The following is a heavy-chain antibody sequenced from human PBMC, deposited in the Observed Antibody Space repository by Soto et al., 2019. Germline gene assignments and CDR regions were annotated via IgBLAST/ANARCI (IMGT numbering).Heavy chain of an antibody. CDR3: ARIPCGNYYTENFFDP. D-gene: IGHD3-22*01. J-gene: IGHJ5*02. CDR1: GFSLTTIGMC. Sequence: GSGPTLVNPTQTLTLTCTFSGFSLTTIGMCLSWIRQPPGKALEWLALIDWDDNTYYSTSLNNRLTLSKDTSKNQVVLLVRHMGPVDTATYYCARIPCGNYYTENFFDPWGQGIPVTVSS. CDR2: IDWDDNT. V-gene: IGHV2-70*01.